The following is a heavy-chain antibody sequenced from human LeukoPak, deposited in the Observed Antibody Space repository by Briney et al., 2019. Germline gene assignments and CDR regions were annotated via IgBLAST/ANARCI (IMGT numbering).Heavy chain of an antibody. Sequence: SETLSLTCAVYGGSFSGYYWSWIRQPPGKGLEWIGEINHSGSTNYNPSLKSRVTISVDTSKNQFSLKLSSVTAADTAVYYCARVGSPRTTMVRGVYFDYWGQGTLVTVSS. D-gene: IGHD3-10*01. CDR3: ARVGSPRTTMVRGVYFDY. CDR1: GGSFSGYY. V-gene: IGHV4-34*01. J-gene: IGHJ4*02. CDR2: INHSGST.